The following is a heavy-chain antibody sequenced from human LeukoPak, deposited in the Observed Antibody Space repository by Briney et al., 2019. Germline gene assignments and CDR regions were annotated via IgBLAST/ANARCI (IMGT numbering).Heavy chain of an antibody. J-gene: IGHJ5*02. V-gene: IGHV1-2*02. CDR2: INPNSGGT. CDR1: GYTLTGHY. CDR3: ARDAVTETTVNWFDP. Sequence: EASVKVSCKASGYTLTGHYMHWVRQAPGQGLEWMGWINPNSGGTNYAQKFQGRVTMTRDTSISTAYIEVSRLRSDDTAVYYCARDAVTETTVNWFDPWGQGTLVTVSS. D-gene: IGHD1-7*01.